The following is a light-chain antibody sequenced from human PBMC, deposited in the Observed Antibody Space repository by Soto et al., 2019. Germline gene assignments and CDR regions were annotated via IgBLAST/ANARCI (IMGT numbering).Light chain of an antibody. J-gene: IGKJ3*01. Sequence: DIQMTQSPSSLSASVGDRVTITCQASQYITNYLNWYQQKPGKAPNLLIYDASNLETGVPSRFSGSGSGAHFTFPISRLEPEDFAVYYCQQYGSLQGFTFGPGTKVDIK. CDR1: QYITNY. V-gene: IGKV1-33*01. CDR2: DAS. CDR3: QQYGSLQGFT.